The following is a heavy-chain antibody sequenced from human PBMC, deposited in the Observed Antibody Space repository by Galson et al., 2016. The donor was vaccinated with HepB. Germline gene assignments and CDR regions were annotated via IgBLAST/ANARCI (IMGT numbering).Heavy chain of an antibody. CDR3: ATGHNWSDS. CDR1: GGSMSRYY. J-gene: IGHJ5*01. CDR2: IYYSGST. V-gene: IGHV4-59*01. Sequence: ETLSLTCTVSGGSMSRYYWSWLRQPPGKGLEWIAYIYYSGSTNYNPSLKSRVTISLDTSKNQFSLKLTSVTAADTALYYCATGHNWSDSWGQGTLVTVSS.